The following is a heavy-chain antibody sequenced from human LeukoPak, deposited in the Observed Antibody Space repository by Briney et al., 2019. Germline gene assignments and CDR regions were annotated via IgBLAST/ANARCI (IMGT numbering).Heavy chain of an antibody. CDR3: ASFQLGPNSRPNYYDSSGYIY. J-gene: IGHJ4*02. CDR2: IIPIFGTA. V-gene: IGHV1-69*13. Sequence: SVKVSCKASGGTFSSYAISWVRQALGQGLEWMGGIIPIFGTANYAQKFQGRVTITADESTSTAYMELSSLRSEDTAVYYCASFQLGPNSRPNYYDSSGYIYWGQGTLVTVSS. CDR1: GGTFSSYA. D-gene: IGHD3-22*01.